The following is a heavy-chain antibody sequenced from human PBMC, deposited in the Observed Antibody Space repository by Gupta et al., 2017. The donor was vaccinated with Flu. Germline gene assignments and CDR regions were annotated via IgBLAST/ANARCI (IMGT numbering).Heavy chain of an antibody. V-gene: IGHV3-64*01. CDR1: GLTFRSYA. D-gene: IGHD6-19*01. J-gene: IGHJ4*02. Sequence: EVQLVESGGGLVQSGGSLGLSCAASGLTFRSYAMHGVRQAPGRGLEYVSAISSNGGSTYYANSVMGRFTISRDNSTNTLFLQMGSLRAEDMAVDYWAGSIEVAGTGYYFDYWGKGTLVTFSS. CDR2: ISSNGGST. CDR3: AGSIEVAGTGYYFDY.